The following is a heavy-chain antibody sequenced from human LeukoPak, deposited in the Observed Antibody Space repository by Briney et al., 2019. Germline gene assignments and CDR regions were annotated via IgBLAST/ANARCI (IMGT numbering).Heavy chain of an antibody. J-gene: IGHJ4*02. V-gene: IGHV3-21*01. D-gene: IGHD6-19*01. CDR2: ISSGSSYI. Sequence: QTGGSLRLSCAASEFTFSNYYMNWVRQAPGKGLEWVSSISSGSSYIYYADSLKGRFTISRDNAKNSLYLQMNSLRAEDTAVYYCATGVRGYNSALDYWGQGTLVTVSP. CDR1: EFTFSNYY. CDR3: ATGVRGYNSALDY.